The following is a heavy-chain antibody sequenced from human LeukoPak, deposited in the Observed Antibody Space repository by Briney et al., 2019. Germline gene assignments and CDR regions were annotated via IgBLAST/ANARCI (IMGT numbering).Heavy chain of an antibody. V-gene: IGHV4-59*08. CDR2: IFSSGST. CDR1: GGSISNYY. CDR3: ARHLPRTDIGYAFDI. Sequence: SETLPLTCTVSGGSISNYYWTWIRQPPGKGLEWIGYIFSSGSTNYNPSLKSRVTISVDTSKNQFSLRLSSVTAADTAVYYCARHLPRTDIGYAFDIWGQGTVVTVSS. J-gene: IGHJ3*02. D-gene: IGHD2-15*01.